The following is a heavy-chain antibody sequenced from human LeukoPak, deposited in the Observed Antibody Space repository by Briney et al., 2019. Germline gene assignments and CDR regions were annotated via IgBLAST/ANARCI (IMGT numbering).Heavy chain of an antibody. CDR2: ISAYNGNT. D-gene: IGHD2-2*01. V-gene: IGHV1-18*04. CDR3: ARLCSSTSCYPHYYYGMDV. Sequence: ASVKVSCKASGYTFTSYGISWVRQAPGRGLEWMGWISAYNGNTNYAQKLQGRVTMTTDTSTSTAYMELRSLRSDDTAVYYCARLCSSTSCYPHYYYGMDVWGKGTTVTVSS. J-gene: IGHJ6*04. CDR1: GYTFTSYG.